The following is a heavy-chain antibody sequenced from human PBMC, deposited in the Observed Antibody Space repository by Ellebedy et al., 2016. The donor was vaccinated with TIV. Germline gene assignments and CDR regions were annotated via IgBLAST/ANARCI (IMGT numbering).Heavy chain of an antibody. CDR2: ISGSGGST. CDR1: GFTFSSYA. Sequence: GESLKISCAASGFTFSSYAMSWVRQAPGKGLEWVSAISGSGGSTYYADSVKGRFTISRDNSKNTLYLQMNSLRAEDTAVYYCAKIEWFGENDYWGQGTLVTVSS. CDR3: AKIEWFGENDY. D-gene: IGHD3-10*01. V-gene: IGHV3-23*01. J-gene: IGHJ4*02.